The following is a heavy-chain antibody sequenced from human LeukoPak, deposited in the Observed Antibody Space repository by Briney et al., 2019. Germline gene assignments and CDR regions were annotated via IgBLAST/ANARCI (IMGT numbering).Heavy chain of an antibody. CDR2: ISYDGSNK. Sequence: PGGSLRLSCAASGFTFSSYAMHWVRQAPGKGLEWVAVISYDGSNKYYADFVKGRFTISRDNSKNTLYLQMNSLRAEDTAVYYCARDQTIFGVVIHFDYWGQGTLVTVSS. CDR3: ARDQTIFGVVIHFDY. D-gene: IGHD3-3*01. V-gene: IGHV3-30-3*01. CDR1: GFTFSSYA. J-gene: IGHJ4*02.